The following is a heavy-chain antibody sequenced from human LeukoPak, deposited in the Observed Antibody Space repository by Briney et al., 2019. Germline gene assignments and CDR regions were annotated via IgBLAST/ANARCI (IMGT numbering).Heavy chain of an antibody. CDR3: ARHSGGTYYTPLNN. J-gene: IGHJ4*02. CDR1: GGSISSSSYY. V-gene: IGHV4-39*01. Sequence: SETLSLTCTVSGGSISSSSYYWGWIRQPPGKGLEWIGSIYYSGSPCYNPSLESRVTISVDTSKNQFSLNLSSVTAADTAVYYCARHSGGTYYTPLNNWGQGTLVTVSS. D-gene: IGHD1-26*01. CDR2: IYYSGSP.